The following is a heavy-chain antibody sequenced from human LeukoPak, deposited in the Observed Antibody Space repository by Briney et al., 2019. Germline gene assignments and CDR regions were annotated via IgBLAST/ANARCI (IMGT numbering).Heavy chain of an antibody. Sequence: GGSLSLSCAASGFTFSSYWMSWVRQAPGKGLEWVANIKQDGSEKYYVDSVKGRFTISRDNAKNSLYLQMNSLRAEDTAVYYCATAVTTFRNDAFDIWGQGTMVTVSS. D-gene: IGHD4-17*01. CDR1: GFTFSSYW. CDR2: IKQDGSEK. CDR3: ATAVTTFRNDAFDI. J-gene: IGHJ3*02. V-gene: IGHV3-7*01.